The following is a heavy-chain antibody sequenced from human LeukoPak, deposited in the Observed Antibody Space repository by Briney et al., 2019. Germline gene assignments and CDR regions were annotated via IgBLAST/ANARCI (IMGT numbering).Heavy chain of an antibody. V-gene: IGHV4-59*01. D-gene: IGHD3-22*01. Sequence: SETLSLTCTVSGGSISGYYWSWIRQPPGKGLEWIGYIYYSGSTNYNPSLKSRVTISVDTSKNQFSLKLSSVTAADTAVYYCASLDYDSSGYASDYWGQGTLVTVSS. CDR1: GGSISGYY. J-gene: IGHJ4*02. CDR2: IYYSGST. CDR3: ASLDYDSSGYASDY.